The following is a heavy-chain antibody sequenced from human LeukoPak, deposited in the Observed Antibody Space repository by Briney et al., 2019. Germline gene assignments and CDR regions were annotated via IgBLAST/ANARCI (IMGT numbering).Heavy chain of an antibody. D-gene: IGHD6-19*01. CDR3: ATHPYSNGNNDYNMDV. CDR1: GGSISSSRYY. CDR2: IDNSGST. J-gene: IGHJ6*03. Sequence: PSETLSLTCTVSGGSISSSRYYWGWIRHPPGKGLEWIGRIDNSGSTSYNPSLNSRVTISVDTSKNQFSLKLSSVTATDTAVYYCATHPYSNGNNDYNMDVWGQGTTVTVSS. V-gene: IGHV4-39*01.